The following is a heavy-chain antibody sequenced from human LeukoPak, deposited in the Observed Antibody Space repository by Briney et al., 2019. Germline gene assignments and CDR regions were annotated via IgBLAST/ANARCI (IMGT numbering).Heavy chain of an antibody. V-gene: IGHV4-61*01. Sequence: SETLSLTCAVSGGSVSSGSYYWSWIRQPPGKGLEWIGYIYYSGSTNYNPSLQSRVTISVDTSKNQFSLNLNSVTAADTAVYYCARGGAARLHFQNWGQGTLVTVSS. CDR1: GGSVSSGSYY. CDR2: IYYSGST. D-gene: IGHD6-6*01. J-gene: IGHJ1*01. CDR3: ARGGAARLHFQN.